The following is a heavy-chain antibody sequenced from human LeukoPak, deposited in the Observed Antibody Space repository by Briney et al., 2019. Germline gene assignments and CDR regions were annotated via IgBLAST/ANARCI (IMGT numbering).Heavy chain of an antibody. V-gene: IGHV3-30*18. CDR2: ISYDGSNK. D-gene: IGHD2-2*02. J-gene: IGHJ5*02. CDR1: GFTFSSYG. Sequence: PGGSLRLSCAASGFTFSSYGMHWVRQAPGKGLEWVAVISYDGSNKYYADSVKGRFTISRDNSKNTLYLQMNSLRAEDTAVYYCAKDRLACSSTSCYTYWFDPWGQGILVTVSS. CDR3: AKDRLACSSTSCYTYWFDP.